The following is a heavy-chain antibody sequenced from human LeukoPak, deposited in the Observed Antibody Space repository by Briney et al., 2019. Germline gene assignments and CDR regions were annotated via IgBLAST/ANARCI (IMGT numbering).Heavy chain of an antibody. J-gene: IGHJ4*02. CDR3: ARGGNDFWSGYYRVFHY. D-gene: IGHD3-3*01. Sequence: SETLSLTCTVSGGSISSYYWSWIRQPPGKGLEWIGYIYYSGSTNYNPSLKSRVTISVDTSKNQFSLKLSSVPAADTAVSYCARGGNDFWSGYYRVFHYWGQGTLVTVSS. CDR1: GGSISSYY. V-gene: IGHV4-59*12. CDR2: IYYSGST.